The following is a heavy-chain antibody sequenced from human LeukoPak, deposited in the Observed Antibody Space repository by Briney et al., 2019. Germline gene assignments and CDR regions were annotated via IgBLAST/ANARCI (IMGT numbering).Heavy chain of an antibody. CDR2: INAGNGNT. CDR3: ARDRTRSSGWYGDMGY. V-gene: IGHV1-3*01. CDR1: GYTFTSYA. D-gene: IGHD6-19*01. Sequence: GASVKVSCKASGYTFTSYAMHWVRQAPGQRLEWMGWINAGNGNTKYSQKFQGRVTITRDTSASTAYMELSSLRSEDTAVYYCARDRTRSSGWYGDMGYWGQGTLVTVSS. J-gene: IGHJ4*02.